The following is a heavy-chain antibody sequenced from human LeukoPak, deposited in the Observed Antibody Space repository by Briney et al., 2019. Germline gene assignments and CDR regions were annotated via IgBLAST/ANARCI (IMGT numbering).Heavy chain of an antibody. D-gene: IGHD2-2*02. Sequence: GGSLRLSCAASGFTFSSYWMSWVRQAPGKGLEWVANIKQDGSEKYYVDSVKGRFTISRDNAKNSLYLQMNSLRAEDTAVYYCARGRSGRYSHEDAFDIWGQGTMVTVSS. J-gene: IGHJ3*02. CDR3: ARGRSGRYSHEDAFDI. CDR2: IKQDGSEK. CDR1: GFTFSSYW. V-gene: IGHV3-7*01.